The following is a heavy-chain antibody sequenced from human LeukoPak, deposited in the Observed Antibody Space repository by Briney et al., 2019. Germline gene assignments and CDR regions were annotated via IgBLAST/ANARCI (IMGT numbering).Heavy chain of an antibody. D-gene: IGHD6-13*01. Sequence: SQTLSLTCTVSGDSISSGSYYWSWIRQPAGEGLEWIGRIYSNGDTKFNPSLKSRVTISLDTSKNQFSLKLSSATAADTAVYYCASRHSKQQPYYYYMDIWGKGTTVTVSS. CDR3: ASRHSKQQPYYYYMDI. V-gene: IGHV4-61*02. CDR1: GDSISSGSYY. J-gene: IGHJ6*03. CDR2: IYSNGDT.